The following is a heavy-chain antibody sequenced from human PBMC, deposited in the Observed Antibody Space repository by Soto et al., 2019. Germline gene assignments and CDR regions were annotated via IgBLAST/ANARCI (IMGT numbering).Heavy chain of an antibody. J-gene: IGHJ6*02. CDR3: ARAPRIAVAGADYYYYYGMDV. CDR2: IIPIFGTA. V-gene: IGHV1-69*01. Sequence: QVQLVQSGAEVKKPGSSVKVSCKASGGTFSSYAISWVRQTPGQGLEWMGGIIPIFGTANYAQKFQGRVTITADEYTSTAYMELSSLRSEDKAVYYCARAPRIAVAGADYYYYYGMDVWGQGTTVTVSS. CDR1: GGTFSSYA. D-gene: IGHD6-19*01.